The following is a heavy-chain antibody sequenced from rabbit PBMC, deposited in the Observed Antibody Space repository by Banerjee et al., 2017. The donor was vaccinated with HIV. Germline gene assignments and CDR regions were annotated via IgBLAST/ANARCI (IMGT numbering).Heavy chain of an antibody. D-gene: IGHD1-1*01. Sequence: QSLEESGGDLVKPGASLTLTCTASGFDFSSNAMCWVRQAPGKGLEWIGCIYTGSGNTYYASWAKGRFTISKISSTTVTLQLTSLTDADTATYFCARGSVSNGGHFNLWGPGTLVTVS. V-gene: IGHV1S40*01. CDR1: GFDFSSNA. J-gene: IGHJ4*01. CDR3: ARGSVSNGGHFNL. CDR2: IYTGSGNT.